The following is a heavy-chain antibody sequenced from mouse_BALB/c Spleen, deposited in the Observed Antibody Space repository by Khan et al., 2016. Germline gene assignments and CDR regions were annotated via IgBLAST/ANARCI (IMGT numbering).Heavy chain of an antibody. CDR1: GFSLTSYG. V-gene: IGHV2-9*02. CDR3: ARLEDM. J-gene: IGHJ2*01. CDR2: IWAGGST. Sequence: QVQLKQSGPGLVAPSQSLSITCTVSGFSLTSYGVHWVRQPPGKGLEWLGVIWAGGSTNYNSALMSRLSISKDNSKSQVFLKMNSLQTDKRAMYYCARLEDMWGQGTTLTVSS.